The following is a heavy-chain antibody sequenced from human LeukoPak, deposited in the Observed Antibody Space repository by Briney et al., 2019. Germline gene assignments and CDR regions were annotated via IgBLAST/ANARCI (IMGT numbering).Heavy chain of an antibody. J-gene: IGHJ4*02. CDR3: ASVRTSASYYDALDY. CDR2: INPNNGGT. D-gene: IGHD3-22*01. Sequence: ASVKVSCKASGYTFTGHYMHWVRQAPGQGLEWMGWINPNNGGTNYAQKFQGRVTMTRDTSISTAYMELSRLTSDDTAVYYCASVRTSASYYDALDYWGQGTLVTVSS. CDR1: GYTFTGHY. V-gene: IGHV1-2*02.